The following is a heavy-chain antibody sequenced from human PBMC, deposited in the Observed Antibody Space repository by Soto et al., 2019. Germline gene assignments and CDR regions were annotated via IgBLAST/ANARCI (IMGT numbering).Heavy chain of an antibody. CDR3: AGGQHYLDY. J-gene: IGHJ4*02. CDR1: EFPFSNYG. V-gene: IGHV3-30*03. CDR2: ISYDGSNK. D-gene: IGHD2-15*01. Sequence: QVQLVESGGGVVQPGRSLRLSCAASEFPFSNYGMHWVRQAPGKGLEWVAHISYDGSNKHYADSVKGRFTISRDNSKNMLFLQMSSLRTEDTAVYYCAGGQHYLDYCGQGTRVSVSS.